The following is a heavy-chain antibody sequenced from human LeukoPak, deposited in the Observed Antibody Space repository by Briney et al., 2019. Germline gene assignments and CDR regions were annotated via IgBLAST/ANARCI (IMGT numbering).Heavy chain of an antibody. J-gene: IGHJ3*02. Sequence: SETLSLTCTVSGGSISSFYWSWIRQPPGKGLEWIGYSYISGSTNYNPSLKSRVTISVDTSKSHFSLKLSSVTAADTAVYYCARHEPGGARHASDIWGQGSMVTVSS. CDR2: SYISGST. D-gene: IGHD3-10*01. CDR3: ARHEPGGARHASDI. V-gene: IGHV4-4*09. CDR1: GGSISSFY.